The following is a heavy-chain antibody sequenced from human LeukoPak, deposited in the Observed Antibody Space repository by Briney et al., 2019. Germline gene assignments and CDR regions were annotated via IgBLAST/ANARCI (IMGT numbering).Heavy chain of an antibody. CDR3: ARDGVPAPSNWFDP. CDR2: ISAYNGNT. D-gene: IGHD2-2*01. V-gene: IGHV1-18*01. J-gene: IGHJ5*02. Sequence: ASVKVSCTASGGTFSSYAISWVRQAPGQGLEWMGWISAYNGNTNYAQKLQGRVTMTTDTSTSTAYMELRSLRSDDTAVYYCARDGVPAPSNWFDPWGQGTLVTVSS. CDR1: GGTFSSYA.